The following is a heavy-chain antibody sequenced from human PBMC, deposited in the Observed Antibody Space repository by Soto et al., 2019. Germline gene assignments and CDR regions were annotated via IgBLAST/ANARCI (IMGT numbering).Heavy chain of an antibody. CDR1: GGSISSSSYY. D-gene: IGHD1-26*01. J-gene: IGHJ5*02. CDR2: IYYSGST. CDR3: ATQEVGGSYVYTFDP. V-gene: IGHV4-39*02. Sequence: QLQLQESGPGLVKPSETLSLTCTVSGGSISSSSYYWGWIRQPPGKGLEWIGSIYYSGSTYYNPTLKSRVTISVDTSMTHFSLKLSSVTAADTAVYYCATQEVGGSYVYTFDPWGQGTLVTVSS.